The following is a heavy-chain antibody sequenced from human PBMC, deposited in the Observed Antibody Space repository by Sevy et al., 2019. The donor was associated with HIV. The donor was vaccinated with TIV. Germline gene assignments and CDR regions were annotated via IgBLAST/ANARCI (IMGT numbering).Heavy chain of an antibody. Sequence: GGSLRLSCAVFGFTFSNYGMTWVRQAPGKGLEWVSSVSGSGGKRYNADSVKGRFTISRDNSRNTLYLQMNSLRAEDTAVYYCARRGNYYGDAFDFWGQGTVVTVSS. CDR3: ARRGNYYGDAFDF. D-gene: IGHD3-10*01. CDR1: GFTFSNYG. J-gene: IGHJ3*01. CDR2: VSGSGGKR. V-gene: IGHV3-23*01.